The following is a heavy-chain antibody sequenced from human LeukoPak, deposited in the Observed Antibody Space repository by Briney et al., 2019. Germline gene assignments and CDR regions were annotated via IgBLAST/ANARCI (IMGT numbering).Heavy chain of an antibody. J-gene: IGHJ4*02. CDR3: ASPGSDNWNRDDY. D-gene: IGHD1-20*01. CDR1: GFTFSSYS. V-gene: IGHV3-30*02. Sequence: GGSLRLSCAASGFTFSSYSMHWVRQAPGKGLEWVAFIRYDGSNKYYADSVKGRFTISRDNSKNTLCLQMNSLRAEDTAVYYCASPGSDNWNRDDYWGQGTLVTVSS. CDR2: IRYDGSNK.